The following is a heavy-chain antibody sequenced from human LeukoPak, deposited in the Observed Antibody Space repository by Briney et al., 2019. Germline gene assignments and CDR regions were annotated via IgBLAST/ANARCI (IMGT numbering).Heavy chain of an antibody. CDR3: AGRGCGYYYGTNV. D-gene: IGHD3-10*01. J-gene: IGHJ6*02. CDR1: GFTVSSTY. V-gene: IGHV3-66*01. CDR2: ISGGGDT. Sequence: GGSLTLSCAPSGFTVSSTYMSWVRQAPGKGLEWVSIISGGGDTFYAGSVKGRFTISRDTSKNPLYLQMNSLRAEDTAVYYCAGRGCGYYYGTNVWGQGTTVTVSS.